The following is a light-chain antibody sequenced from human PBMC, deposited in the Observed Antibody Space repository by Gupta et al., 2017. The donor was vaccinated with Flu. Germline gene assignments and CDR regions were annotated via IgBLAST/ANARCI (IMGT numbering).Light chain of an antibody. V-gene: IGKV3-20*01. Sequence: EIVLTQSPGTLSLSPGERATLSCRASQTINNNYLAWYQQKPGQAPRLLIYVASSRATGIPDRFSGSGYGTDFTLTISRREPEDFAVYYCQQYGNSSLYRFGQGTKLEIK. CDR1: QTINNNY. J-gene: IGKJ2*03. CDR2: VAS. CDR3: QQYGNSSLYR.